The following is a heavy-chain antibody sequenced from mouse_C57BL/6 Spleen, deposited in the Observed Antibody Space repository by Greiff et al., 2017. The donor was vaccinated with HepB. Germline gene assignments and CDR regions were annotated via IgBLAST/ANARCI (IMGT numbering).Heavy chain of an antibody. D-gene: IGHD2-3*01. CDR1: GFTFSDYG. CDR2: ISSGSSTI. J-gene: IGHJ4*01. V-gene: IGHV5-17*01. CDR3: ARGDDGYYLYYAMDY. Sequence: EVNLVESGGGLVKPGGSLKLSCAASGFTFSDYGMHWVRQAPEKGLEWVAYISSGSSTIYYADTVKGRFTISRDNAKNTLFLQMTSLRSEDTAMYYCARGDDGYYLYYAMDYWGQGTSVTDAS.